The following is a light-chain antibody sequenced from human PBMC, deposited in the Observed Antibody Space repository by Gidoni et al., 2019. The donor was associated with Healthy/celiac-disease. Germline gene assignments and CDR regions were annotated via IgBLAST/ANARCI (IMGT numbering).Light chain of an antibody. CDR2: AAS. CDR1: QSISSY. Sequence: DIQMTQSPSSLSASVGDRVTITCRASQSISSYLNCYQQKPWKAPKLLIYAASSLQSGVPSMFSGSGSGTDFTLTISSLQPEDFATYYCQQSYSTPLTFXGXTKVEIK. CDR3: QQSYSTPLT. J-gene: IGKJ4*01. V-gene: IGKV1-39*01.